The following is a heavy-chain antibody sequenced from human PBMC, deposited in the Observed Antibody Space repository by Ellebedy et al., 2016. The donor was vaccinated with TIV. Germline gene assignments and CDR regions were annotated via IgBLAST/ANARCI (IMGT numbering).Heavy chain of an antibody. CDR1: GYSFTTYW. J-gene: IGHJ6*02. CDR2: IHPGDSDI. V-gene: IGHV5-51*01. CDR3: ARHQGGGRYGSGSALDYYYGMDV. Sequence: GESLKISCKGSGYSFTTYWIGWVRQKPGKGLEWMGIIHPGDSDIRYSPSFEGQVTISADKSISDIYLQWSSLKASDTAMYYCARHQGGGRYGSGSALDYYYGMDVWGQGTTVTVSS. D-gene: IGHD3-10*01.